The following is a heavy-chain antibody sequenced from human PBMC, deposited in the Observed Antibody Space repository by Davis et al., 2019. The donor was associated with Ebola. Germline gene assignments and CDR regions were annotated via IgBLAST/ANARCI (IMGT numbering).Heavy chain of an antibody. D-gene: IGHD2-21*02. CDR1: GFIFSSYS. J-gene: IGHJ3*02. V-gene: IGHV3-48*02. CDR2: ISYISGTI. Sequence: GESLKISCVASGFIFSSYSMNWVRQAPGKGLEWVSYISYISGTIYFADSVKSRFTISRDIAKNSLYLQMNNLRDEDTAVYYCARGRDYAFDIWGQGTMVTVSS. CDR3: ARGRDYAFDI.